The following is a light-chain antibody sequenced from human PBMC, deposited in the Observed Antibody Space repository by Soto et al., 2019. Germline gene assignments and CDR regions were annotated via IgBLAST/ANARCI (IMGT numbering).Light chain of an antibody. V-gene: IGLV1-44*01. CDR3: AVCDDSLDGWV. J-gene: IGLJ3*02. CDR1: SSNIGSHV. Sequence: QSVLTQPPSASGTPGQRVTISCSGSSSNIGSHVVYWYQQLAGTAPKLLMYNNNQRPSGVPDRFSGSKSGTSASLAISGLQSEDEADYYCAVCDDSLDGWVFGGGTKLTVL. CDR2: NNN.